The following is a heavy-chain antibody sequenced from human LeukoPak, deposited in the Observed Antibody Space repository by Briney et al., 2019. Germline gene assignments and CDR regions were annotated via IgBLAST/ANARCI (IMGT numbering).Heavy chain of an antibody. D-gene: IGHD6-19*01. CDR1: GGSISSYY. CDR3: ARGPAVGDV. CDR2: INHSGST. Sequence: PSETLSLTCTVSGGSISSYYWSWIRQPPGKGLEWIGEINHSGSTNYNPSLKSRVTISVDTSKNQFSLKLSSVPAADTAVYYCARGPAVGDVWGQGTTVTVSS. J-gene: IGHJ6*02. V-gene: IGHV4-34*01.